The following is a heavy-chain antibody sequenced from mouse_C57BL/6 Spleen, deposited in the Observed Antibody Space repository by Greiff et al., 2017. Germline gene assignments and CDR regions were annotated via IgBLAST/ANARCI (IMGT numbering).Heavy chain of an antibody. Sequence: EVMLVESGEGLVKPGGSLKLSCAASGFTFSSYAMSWVRQTPEKRLEWVAYISSGGDYIYYADTVKGRFTISRDNARNTLYLQMSSLKSEDTAMYYCTRPPNYYGSSPLGYFDVWGTGTTVTVSS. CDR1: GFTFSSYA. V-gene: IGHV5-9-1*02. J-gene: IGHJ1*03. CDR2: ISSGGDYI. CDR3: TRPPNYYGSSPLGYFDV. D-gene: IGHD1-1*01.